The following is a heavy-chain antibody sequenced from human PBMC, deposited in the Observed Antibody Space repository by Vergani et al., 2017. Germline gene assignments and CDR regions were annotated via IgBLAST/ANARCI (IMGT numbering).Heavy chain of an antibody. CDR3: ARMYSSSSVDYYYYGMDV. J-gene: IGHJ6*02. CDR2: INPSGGST. CDR1: GYTFTSYY. Sequence: QVQLVQSGAEVKKPGASVKVSCKASGYTFTSYYMHWVRQAPGQGLELMGIINPSGGSTSYAQKFQGRVTMTRDTSTSTVYMELSSLRSEDTAVYYCARMYSSSSVDYYYYGMDVWGQGTTVTVSS. V-gene: IGHV1-46*01. D-gene: IGHD6-6*01.